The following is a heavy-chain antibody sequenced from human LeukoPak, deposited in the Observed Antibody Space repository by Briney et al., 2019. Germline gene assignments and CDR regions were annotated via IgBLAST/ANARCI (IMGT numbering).Heavy chain of an antibody. J-gene: IGHJ4*02. CDR1: GYTFTSYY. D-gene: IGHD3-9*01. Sequence: GASVKLSCKASGYTFTSYYMHWVRQAPGQGLEWMGWINPNSGGTNYAQKFQGRVTMTRDTSMSTSYMEMSRLRSDDTAVYYCARSTYYDILTGYQYYFDYWGQGTLVTVSS. CDR3: ARSTYYDILTGYQYYFDY. CDR2: INPNSGGT. V-gene: IGHV1-2*02.